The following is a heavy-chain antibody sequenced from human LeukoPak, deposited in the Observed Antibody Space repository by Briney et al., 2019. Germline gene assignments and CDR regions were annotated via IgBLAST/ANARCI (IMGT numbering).Heavy chain of an antibody. V-gene: IGHV1-18*01. J-gene: IGHJ4*02. CDR3: ARGLHYYDSSGYYWSY. Sequence: ASVKVSCKASGYTFTSYGISWVRQAPGQGLEWMGWISAYNGNTNYAQKLQGRVTMTTDTSTSTAYMELRSLRSDDTAVYYCARGLHYYDSSGYYWSYWGQGTLVTVSS. CDR1: GYTFTSYG. D-gene: IGHD3-22*01. CDR2: ISAYNGNT.